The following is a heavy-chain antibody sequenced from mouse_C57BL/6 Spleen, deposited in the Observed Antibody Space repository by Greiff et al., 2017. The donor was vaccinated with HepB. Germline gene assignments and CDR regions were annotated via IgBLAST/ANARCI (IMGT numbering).Heavy chain of an antibody. D-gene: IGHD1-1*01. CDR3: ARDAPGGNYYGSSYNPFAY. J-gene: IGHJ3*01. CDR1: GFTFSDFY. V-gene: IGHV7-1*01. Sequence: EVKVVESGGGLVQSGRSLRLSCATSGFTFSDFYMEWVRQAPGKGLEWIAASRNKANDYTTEYSASVKGRFIVSRDTSQSILYLQMNALRAEDTAIYYCARDAPGGNYYGSSYNPFAYWGQGTLVTVSA. CDR2: SRNKANDYTT.